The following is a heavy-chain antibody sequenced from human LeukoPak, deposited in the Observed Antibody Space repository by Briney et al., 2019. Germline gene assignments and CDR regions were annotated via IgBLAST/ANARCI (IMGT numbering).Heavy chain of an antibody. CDR3: ASCHCTNGVCYGECEYFQH. CDR2: VGTYTGKT. CDR1: GYTFTSYG. J-gene: IGHJ1*01. V-gene: IGHV1-18*01. Sequence: VASVKVSCKASGYTFTSYGISWVRQAPGQGLEWMGWVGTYTGKTNYAQNLQGRVTMTTDTSTRTAYMELGSLRSDDTAVYYCASCHCTNGVCYGECEYFQHWGQGTLVTVSS. D-gene: IGHD2-8*01.